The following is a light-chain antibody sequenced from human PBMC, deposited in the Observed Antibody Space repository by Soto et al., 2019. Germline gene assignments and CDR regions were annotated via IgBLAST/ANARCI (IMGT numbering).Light chain of an antibody. CDR3: CSYAGSYTHV. V-gene: IGLV2-11*01. CDR1: SSDVGGYDF. Sequence: QSALTQPASVSGSPGQSITISCTGTSSDVGGYDFVSWYQHHPGKAPKLIIYDVIKRPSGVPDRFSGSKSGNTASLTISRLQAEDEADYYCCSYAGSYTHVFGTGTKLTVL. J-gene: IGLJ1*01. CDR2: DVI.